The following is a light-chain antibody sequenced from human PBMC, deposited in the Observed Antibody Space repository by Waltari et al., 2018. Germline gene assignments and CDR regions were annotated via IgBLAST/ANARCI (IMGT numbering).Light chain of an antibody. Sequence: DIKMTQSPSTLSASVGDRVTITCRASQSISSWLAWYQQKPEKAPNLLIYKASSLESGVPSRFSGSGSGTEFTLTISSLQPDDFATYYCQQYNTYPYTFGQGTKLEIK. CDR3: QQYNTYPYT. CDR2: KAS. J-gene: IGKJ2*01. V-gene: IGKV1-5*03. CDR1: QSISSW.